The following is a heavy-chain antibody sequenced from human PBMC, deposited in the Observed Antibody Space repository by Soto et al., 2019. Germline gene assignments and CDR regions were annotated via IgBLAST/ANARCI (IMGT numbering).Heavy chain of an antibody. CDR2: ISSSSSYI. CDR1: GFTFSSYS. Sequence: EVQLVESGGGLVKPGGSLRLSCAASGFTFSSYSMNWVRQAPGKGLEWVSSISSSSSYIYYADSVKGRFTISRDNAKNSLYLQMNSRRAEDTAVYYWARNYDFWSGYYPDYGMDVWGQGTTVTVSS. V-gene: IGHV3-21*01. J-gene: IGHJ6*02. D-gene: IGHD3-3*01. CDR3: ARNYDFWSGYYPDYGMDV.